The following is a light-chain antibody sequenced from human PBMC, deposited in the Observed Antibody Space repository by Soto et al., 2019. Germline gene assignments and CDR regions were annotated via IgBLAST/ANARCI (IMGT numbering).Light chain of an antibody. CDR2: AAS. CDR1: QGIGND. CDR3: LQYNSYPPT. V-gene: IGKV1-17*01. Sequence: DIQMTQSPSSLSASVGDRVTITCRASQGIGNDLGWYQQKPGKAPKRLIYAASSLQSGVPSRLSGSGSGIEFTLIVDSLQPEDFATYYCLQYNSYPPTFGQGTKVEIK. J-gene: IGKJ1*01.